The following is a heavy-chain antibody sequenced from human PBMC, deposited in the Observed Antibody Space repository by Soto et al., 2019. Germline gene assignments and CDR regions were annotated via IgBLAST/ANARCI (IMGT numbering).Heavy chain of an antibody. D-gene: IGHD2-2*01. CDR1: GFSLSIYE. CDR3: VRSVPDSWYYFDC. Sequence: GGSLRLSCAASGFSLSIYEMNWVRQAPGKGLEWLAYVSTSGSLKNYADSVKGRFTISRDNTKNAVYLQMNSLRAEDTAVYYCVRSVPDSWYYFDCWGQGTLVTVSS. J-gene: IGHJ4*02. V-gene: IGHV3-48*03. CDR2: VSTSGSLK.